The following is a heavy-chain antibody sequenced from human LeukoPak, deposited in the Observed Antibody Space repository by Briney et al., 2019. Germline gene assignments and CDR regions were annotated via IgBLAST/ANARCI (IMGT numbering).Heavy chain of an antibody. Sequence: SETLSLTCAVYGGSFSGYYWSWIRQPPGKGLEWIGYIYYSGSTNYNPSLKSRVTISVDTSKNQFSLKLSSVTAADTAVYYCARHPASGDSSGYYFRENYFDYWGQGTLVTVSS. D-gene: IGHD3-22*01. CDR1: GGSFSGYY. J-gene: IGHJ4*02. V-gene: IGHV4-59*08. CDR2: IYYSGST. CDR3: ARHPASGDSSGYYFRENYFDY.